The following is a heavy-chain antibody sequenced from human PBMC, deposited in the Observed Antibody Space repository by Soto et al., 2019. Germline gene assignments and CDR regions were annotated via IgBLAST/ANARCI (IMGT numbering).Heavy chain of an antibody. CDR1: GLAFSSYD. CDR3: AKDATTSSGWYYFDY. J-gene: IGHJ4*02. Sequence: GGSLRLSCAASGLAFSSYDVSWVRQSPGKGLEWVSGIDSGGCSTYYADSAKGRFTISRDNSKNTLYLQMNGLRAEDTAVYYCAKDATTSSGWYYFDYSGQGTLVTVSS. V-gene: IGHV3-23*01. D-gene: IGHD6-19*01. CDR2: IDSGGCST.